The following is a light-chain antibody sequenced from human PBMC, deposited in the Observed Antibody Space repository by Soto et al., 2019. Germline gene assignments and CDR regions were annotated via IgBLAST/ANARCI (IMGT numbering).Light chain of an antibody. CDR2: GAS. CDR3: QQRSNWPPYT. J-gene: IGKJ2*01. Sequence: EIVMTQSPATLSVSPGERATLSCRASQSVSSNLAWYQQKPGQAPRLLIYGASTRATGIPARFSCSGSGTEFTLTSISLQSEDFAVYDCQQRSNWPPYTFGQGTKLEIK. V-gene: IGKV3-15*01. CDR1: QSVSSN.